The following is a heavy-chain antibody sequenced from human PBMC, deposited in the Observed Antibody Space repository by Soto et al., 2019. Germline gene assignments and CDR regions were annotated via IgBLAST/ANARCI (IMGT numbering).Heavy chain of an antibody. Sequence: GGSLRLSCSASGFTFSSYAMHWVRQAPGKGLEYVSAISSNGGSTYYADSVKGRFTISRDNSKNTLYLQMSSLRAEDTAVYYCVKDRYYYDSSGPCFDYWGQGTLVTVSS. CDR2: ISSNGGST. CDR1: GFTFSSYA. J-gene: IGHJ4*02. CDR3: VKDRYYYDSSGPCFDY. V-gene: IGHV3-64D*06. D-gene: IGHD3-22*01.